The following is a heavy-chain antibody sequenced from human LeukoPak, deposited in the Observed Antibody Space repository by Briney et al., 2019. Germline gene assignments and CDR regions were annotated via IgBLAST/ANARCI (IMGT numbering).Heavy chain of an antibody. Sequence: PGGSLRLSCAASGFTFSSYGMHWVRQAPGKGLEWVAFIRYDGSNKYYADSVKGRFTISRDNSKNTLYLQMNSLRAEDTAVYYCARAGDGYNYFFDYWGQGTLVTVSS. CDR2: IRYDGSNK. CDR3: ARAGDGYNYFFDY. J-gene: IGHJ4*02. D-gene: IGHD5-24*01. CDR1: GFTFSSYG. V-gene: IGHV3-30*02.